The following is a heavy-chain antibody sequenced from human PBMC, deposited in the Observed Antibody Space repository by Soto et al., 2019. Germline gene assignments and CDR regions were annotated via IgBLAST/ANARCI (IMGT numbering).Heavy chain of an antibody. Sequence: PSETLSLTCAVSGYSISSGYYWGWIRQPPGKGLEWIGSIYHSGSTYYNPSLKSRVTISVDTSKNQFSLKLSSVTAADTAVYYSARALIPSDYAPIAVDGTFDYWGQGTLVTVSS. D-gene: IGHD6-19*01. CDR3: ARALIPSDYAPIAVDGTFDY. CDR1: GYSISSGYY. J-gene: IGHJ4*02. CDR2: IYHSGST. V-gene: IGHV4-38-2*01.